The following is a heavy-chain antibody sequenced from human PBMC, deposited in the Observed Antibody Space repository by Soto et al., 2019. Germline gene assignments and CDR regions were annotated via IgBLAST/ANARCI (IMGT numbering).Heavy chain of an antibody. Sequence: SETLSLTSAGYGGSFSGYYWSLSRQPPGKGLEWIGEINHSGSTNYNPSLKSRVTISVDTSKNQFSLKLSSVTAADTAVYYCARGPRYYDYVWGSYRPYYYYYCMDVWGQGTTVTVS. CDR3: ARGPRYYDYVWGSYRPYYYYYCMDV. CDR1: GGSFSGYY. J-gene: IGHJ6*02. CDR2: INHSGST. V-gene: IGHV4-34*01. D-gene: IGHD3-16*02.